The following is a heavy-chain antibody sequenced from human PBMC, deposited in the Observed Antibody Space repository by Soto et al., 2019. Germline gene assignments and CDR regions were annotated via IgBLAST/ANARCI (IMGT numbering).Heavy chain of an antibody. CDR2: INPSGGST. D-gene: IGHD3-9*01. CDR1: GYTFTSYY. Sequence: ASVKVSCKASGYTFTSYYMHWVRQAPGQGLEWMGIINPSGGSTSYAQKFQGRVTMTRDTSTSTVYMELSSLRSEDTAVYYCARGAPITIFLFFYGMDVWGQGTTVTVSS. J-gene: IGHJ6*02. V-gene: IGHV1-46*01. CDR3: ARGAPITIFLFFYGMDV.